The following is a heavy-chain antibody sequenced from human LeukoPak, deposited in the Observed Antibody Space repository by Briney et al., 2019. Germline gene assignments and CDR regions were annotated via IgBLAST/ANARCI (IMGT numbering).Heavy chain of an antibody. Sequence: GGSLRLSCAASGFPLSDYWMSWVRQAPGKGLEWVAIIKQDGSEKYYLGSVKGRFSISRDNAKNTLYLQMNSLRAEDTAVYFCAKRGVVIRVFLVGFHKEAYYFDSWGQGALVTVSS. CDR2: IKQDGSEK. V-gene: IGHV3-7*03. CDR1: GFPLSDYW. CDR3: AKRGVVIRVFLVGFHKEAYYFDS. J-gene: IGHJ4*02. D-gene: IGHD3-10*01.